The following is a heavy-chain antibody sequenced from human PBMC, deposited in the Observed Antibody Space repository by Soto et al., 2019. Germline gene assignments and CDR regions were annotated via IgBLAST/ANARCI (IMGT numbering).Heavy chain of an antibody. CDR3: ARSTGYADSYFDY. D-gene: IGHD2-2*01. CDR2: MYYGGST. Sequence: SETLSLTCTVSGGSIRTYYWNWIRQPPGKGLEWIGYMYYGGSTNYNPSLKSRVTVSGDTSKNDFSLKLTSVTAADTAVYYCARSTGYADSYFDYWGRGTLVT. J-gene: IGHJ4*02. CDR1: GGSIRTYY. V-gene: IGHV4-59*01.